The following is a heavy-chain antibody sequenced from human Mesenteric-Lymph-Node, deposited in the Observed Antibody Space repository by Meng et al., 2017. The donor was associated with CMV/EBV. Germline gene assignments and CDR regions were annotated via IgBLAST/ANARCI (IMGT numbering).Heavy chain of an antibody. V-gene: IGHV4-39*07. CDR3: ARKPGIEAAGLDD. CDR2: IYYSGST. Sequence: SDTLSLTCTVSRGPISSSNYFWGWIRQPPGKGLEWIGSIYYSGSTYYSPAHQSRVTISVDTYKNQVSQRLSSVTAADTAVYYCARKPGIEAAGLDDWGQGRLVTVSS. J-gene: IGHJ4*02. CDR1: RGPISSSNYF. D-gene: IGHD6-13*01.